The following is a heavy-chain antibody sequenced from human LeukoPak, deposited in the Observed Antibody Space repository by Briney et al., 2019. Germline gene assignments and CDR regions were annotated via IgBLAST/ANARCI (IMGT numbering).Heavy chain of an antibody. V-gene: IGHV1-8*01. Sequence: ASVKVSCKASGYTFSSYDINWVRQATGQGLEWMGWMNPNSGNTGYAQKFQGRVTMTKNTSTSTAYMELSSLRSEDTAVYYCARGPYDSSGYRFDCWGQGTLVTVSS. J-gene: IGHJ4*02. CDR1: GYTFSSYD. CDR2: MNPNSGNT. D-gene: IGHD3-22*01. CDR3: ARGPYDSSGYRFDC.